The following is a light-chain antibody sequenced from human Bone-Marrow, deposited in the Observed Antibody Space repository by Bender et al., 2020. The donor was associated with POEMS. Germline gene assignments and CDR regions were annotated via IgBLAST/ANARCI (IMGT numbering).Light chain of an antibody. J-gene: IGLJ2*01. CDR3: CSYAGSRNLVI. CDR1: SSDVATYDF. V-gene: IGLV2-23*02. Sequence: QSALIQPPSVSGSPGQSITISCIGSSSDVATYDFVSWYQQHPGRAPKLILYEVTKRPSGVSDRFSGFKSDDRAYLTISGLQAEDEADYYCCSYAGSRNLVILGGGTKLTVL. CDR2: EVT.